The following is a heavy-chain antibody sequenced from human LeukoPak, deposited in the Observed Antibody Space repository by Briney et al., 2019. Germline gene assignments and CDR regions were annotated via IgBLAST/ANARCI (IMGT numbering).Heavy chain of an antibody. CDR1: GGSFSGYY. Sequence: SETLSLTCAVYGGSFSGYYWSWIRQPPGKGLEWIGEINHSGSTNYNPSLKSRVTMSVDTSKNQFSLKLSSVTAADTAVYYCAREARTGTRLAYNWFDPWGQGTLVTVSS. CDR3: AREARTGTRLAYNWFDP. CDR2: INHSGST. V-gene: IGHV4-34*01. J-gene: IGHJ5*02. D-gene: IGHD1-7*01.